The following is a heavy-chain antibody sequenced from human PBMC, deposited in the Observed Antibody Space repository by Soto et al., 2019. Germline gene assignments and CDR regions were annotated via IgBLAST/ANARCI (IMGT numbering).Heavy chain of an antibody. CDR3: ALWSSSGWQSDY. D-gene: IGHD6-19*01. J-gene: IGHJ4*02. CDR1: GGTFSSYT. Sequence: SVKVSCKASGGTFSSYTISWVRQAPGQGLEWMGRIIPILGIANYAQKFQGRVTITADKSTSTAYMELSSLISEDTAVYYCALWSSSGWQSDYWGLGTLVTVSS. V-gene: IGHV1-69*02. CDR2: IIPILGIA.